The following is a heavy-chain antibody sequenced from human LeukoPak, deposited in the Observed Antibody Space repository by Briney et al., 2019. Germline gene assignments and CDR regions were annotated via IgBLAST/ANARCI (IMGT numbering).Heavy chain of an antibody. CDR3: AKAAYYDFWSGYY. Sequence: GGSQRLSCAASGFTFSSYAMSWVRQAPGKGLEWVSATSGSGGSTYYADSVKGRFTISRDNSKNTLYLQMNSLRAEDTAVYYCAKAAYYDFWSGYYWGQGTLVTVSS. V-gene: IGHV3-23*01. CDR1: GFTFSSYA. CDR2: TSGSGGST. J-gene: IGHJ4*02. D-gene: IGHD3-3*01.